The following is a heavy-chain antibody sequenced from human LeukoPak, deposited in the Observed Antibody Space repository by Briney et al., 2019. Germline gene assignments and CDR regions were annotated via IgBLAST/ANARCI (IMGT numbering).Heavy chain of an antibody. Sequence: PSETLSLTCGVYGGSFSGYYWSWIRQPPWKGLEWIGEINHSGSTNYNPSLKSRVTITVDTSKNQFSLKLSSVTAVDTAVYYCASLPSADSYGQGYYWGQGTLVTVSS. D-gene: IGHD5-18*01. CDR3: ASLPSADSYGQGYY. CDR1: GGSFSGYY. V-gene: IGHV4-34*01. J-gene: IGHJ4*02. CDR2: INHSGST.